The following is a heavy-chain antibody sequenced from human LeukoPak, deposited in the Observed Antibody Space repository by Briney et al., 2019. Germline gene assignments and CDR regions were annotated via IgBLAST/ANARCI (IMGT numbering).Heavy chain of an antibody. D-gene: IGHD6-13*01. CDR2: INPSGDPT. J-gene: IGHJ4*02. V-gene: IGHV1-46*01. CDR3: ARFADSSSWYFKDVGWYSIDY. Sequence: ASVKVSCKASGYTFTSYYMHWVRQAPGQGLGWVGIINPSGDPTTYAQKFQGRVTMTSDMSTSTVYMELSSLRSEDTALYYCARFADSSSWYFKDVGWYSIDYWGQGTLVTVSS. CDR1: GYTFTSYY.